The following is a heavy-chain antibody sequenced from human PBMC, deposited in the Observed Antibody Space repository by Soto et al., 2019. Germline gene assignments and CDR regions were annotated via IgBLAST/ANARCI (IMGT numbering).Heavy chain of an antibody. CDR2: IESGGST. D-gene: IGHD3-16*01. CDR1: GFTVSSTC. Sequence: GGSLRLSCNASGFTVSSTCMSWVRQAPGMGLEWVAVIESGGSTHYADSVKGRFTISRDIPKNMIYLQLHTLRAADTAVYYCAKDLGPLRLLNYYFYGLDVWGQGTTVTVSS. V-gene: IGHV3-53*01. J-gene: IGHJ6*02. CDR3: AKDLGPLRLLNYYFYGLDV.